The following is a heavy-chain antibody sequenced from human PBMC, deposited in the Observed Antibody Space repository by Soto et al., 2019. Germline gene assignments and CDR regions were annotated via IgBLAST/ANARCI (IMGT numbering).Heavy chain of an antibody. J-gene: IGHJ4*02. CDR1: GYTFSNYD. D-gene: IGHD2-8*02. V-gene: IGHV1-18*04. CDR3: ARERLNTGWYGFDH. CDR2: VSNKNGVT. Sequence: ASVKVSCKTSGYTFSNYDFSWVRQAPGQGLEWMGWVSNKNGVTNYAEKFRDRVTMTTDTSTNTIYMELRSLRSDDTAAYFCARERLNTGWYGFDHWGQGTQVTVSS.